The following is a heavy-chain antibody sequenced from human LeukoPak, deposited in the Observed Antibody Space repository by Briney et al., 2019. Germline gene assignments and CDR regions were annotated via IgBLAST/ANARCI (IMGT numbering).Heavy chain of an antibody. CDR1: GGFISSSSYY. D-gene: IGHD3-22*01. J-gene: IGHJ4*02. CDR2: IYYSGST. Sequence: SETLSLTCTVSGGFISSSSYYWGWIRQPPGKGLEWIGSIYYSGSTYYNPSLKSRVTISVDTSKNQFSLELSSVTAADTAVYYCASGYYDSSGYSIYDYWGQGTLVTVSS. CDR3: ASGYYDSSGYSIYDY. V-gene: IGHV4-39*01.